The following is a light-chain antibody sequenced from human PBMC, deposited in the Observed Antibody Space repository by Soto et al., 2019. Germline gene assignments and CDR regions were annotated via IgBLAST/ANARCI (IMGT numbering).Light chain of an antibody. CDR1: QSVSSSY. J-gene: IGKJ4*01. Sequence: DIVLTQSPGTLSLSPGERATLSCRASQSVSSSYLAWYQQKPGQAPRLLIYGASNRATGIPDRFSGSGSGTDFTLTISSLEAEDFALYYCQQRSKWPVTFGGGTKVDI. V-gene: IGKV3D-20*02. CDR3: QQRSKWPVT. CDR2: GAS.